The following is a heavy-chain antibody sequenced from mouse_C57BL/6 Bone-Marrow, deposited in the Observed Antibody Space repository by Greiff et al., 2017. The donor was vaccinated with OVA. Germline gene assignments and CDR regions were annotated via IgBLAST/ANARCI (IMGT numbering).Heavy chain of an antibody. CDR2: IDPSDSET. J-gene: IGHJ2*01. D-gene: IGHD1-1*01. V-gene: IGHV1-52*01. CDR1: GYTFTSYW. Sequence: VQLQQPGAELVRPGSSVKLSCKASGYTFTSYWMHWVKQRPIHGLEWIGNIDPSDSETHYNQKFKDKATLTVDKSSSTAYMQLSSLTSEDSAVYYCARLGYYYGSSDGYWGQGTTLTVSS. CDR3: ARLGYYYGSSDGY.